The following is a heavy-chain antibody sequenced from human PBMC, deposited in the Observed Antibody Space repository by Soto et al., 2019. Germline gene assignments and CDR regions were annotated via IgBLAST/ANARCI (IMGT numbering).Heavy chain of an antibody. V-gene: IGHV3-7*02. CDR1: GFTFSSYW. CDR2: IKQDGSEK. CDR3: ARSGYSSSWYHGVAIDY. Sequence: PGGSLRLSCAASGFTFSSYWMSWVRQAPGKGLEWVANIKQDGSEKYYVDSVKGRFTISRDNAKNTLYLQMNSLRAEDTAVYYCARSGYSSSWYHGVAIDYWGQGTLVTVSS. J-gene: IGHJ4*02. D-gene: IGHD6-13*01.